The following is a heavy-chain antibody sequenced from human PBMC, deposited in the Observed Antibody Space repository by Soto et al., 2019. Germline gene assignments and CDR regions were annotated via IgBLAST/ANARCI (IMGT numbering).Heavy chain of an antibody. CDR3: ARDGGRHSGGIEY. Sequence: QVQLVQSGAEVKKPGSSVKVSCKASGGTFSSYSINCVRQAPGQGLAWMGEIIPIFGTANYAQKFQGRVTITADESTSTAYMELSSLRSEDTAVYYCARDGGRHSGGIEYWGQGTLVTVS. J-gene: IGHJ4*02. CDR2: IIPIFGTA. V-gene: IGHV1-69*01. D-gene: IGHD1-26*01. CDR1: GGTFSSYS.